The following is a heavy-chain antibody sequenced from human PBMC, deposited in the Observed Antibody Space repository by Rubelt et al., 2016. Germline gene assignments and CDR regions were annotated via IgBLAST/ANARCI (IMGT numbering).Heavy chain of an antibody. CDR3: ARGRMGFHYYYYGMDV. D-gene: IGHD1-26*01. CDR2: INHSGST. Sequence: QVQLQQWGAGLLKPSETLSLTCAVYGGSFSGYYWSWIRQPPGKGLEWIGEINHSGSTNYNPYLKSRVTISVDTSKNQFSLKLSSVTAADTAVYYCARGRMGFHYYYYGMDVWGQGTTVTVSS. J-gene: IGHJ6*02. V-gene: IGHV4-34*01. CDR1: GGSFSGYY.